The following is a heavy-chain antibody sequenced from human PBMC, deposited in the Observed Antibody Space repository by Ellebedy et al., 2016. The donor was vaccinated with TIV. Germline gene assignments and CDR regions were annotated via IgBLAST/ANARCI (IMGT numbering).Heavy chain of an antibody. V-gene: IGHV5-10-1*01. J-gene: IGHJ4*02. CDR3: ARHMNTAMTNDY. D-gene: IGHD5-18*01. CDR1: GYSFTTYW. Sequence: GESLKISCKGSGYSFTTYWISWVRQMPGKGLEWMGRIDPSDSYTNYSPSFQGHVTISADKSISTAYLQWSSLKASDTAINYCARHMNTAMTNDYWGQGTLVTVSS. CDR2: IDPSDSYT.